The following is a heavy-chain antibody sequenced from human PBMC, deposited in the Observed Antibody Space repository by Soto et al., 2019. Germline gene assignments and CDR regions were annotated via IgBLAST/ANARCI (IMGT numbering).Heavy chain of an antibody. J-gene: IGHJ6*03. Sequence: EVQLVESGGGLVQPGRSLRLSCAASGFTFDDYAMHWVRQAPGKGLEWVSGISWNSGSIGYADSVKGRFTISRDNAKNSLYLQMNSLRAEHTALYSCAKEGRYCTNGVCTYYYMDVWGKGTTVTVSS. CDR1: GFTFDDYA. V-gene: IGHV3-9*01. D-gene: IGHD2-8*01. CDR2: ISWNSGSI. CDR3: AKEGRYCTNGVCTYYYMDV.